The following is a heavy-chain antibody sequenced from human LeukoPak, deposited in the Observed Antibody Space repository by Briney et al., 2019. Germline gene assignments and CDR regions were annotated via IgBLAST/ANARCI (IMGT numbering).Heavy chain of an antibody. V-gene: IGHV4-59*01. CDR2: IYYSGST. D-gene: IGHD5-12*01. J-gene: IGHJ4*02. Sequence: SETLSLTCTVSGGSISSYYWSWIRQPPGKGLEWIGYIYYSGSTNYNPSLKSRVTISVDTSKNQFSLKLSSVTAADTAVYYCAREDLMVATGYGYWGQGTLVTVSS. CDR1: GGSISSYY. CDR3: AREDLMVATGYGY.